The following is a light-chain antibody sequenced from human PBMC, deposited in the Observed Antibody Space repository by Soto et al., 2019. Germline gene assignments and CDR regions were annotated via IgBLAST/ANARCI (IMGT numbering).Light chain of an antibody. CDR3: QQYKYWPRT. V-gene: IGKV3-15*01. CDR1: QSVSSN. CDR2: GAS. Sequence: EIVMTQSPATLSVSPGERATLSCRASQSVSSNLAWYQQKPGQAPRLLFYGASTRATDIPARFSGSGSGTEFTLTISSLQSEDFAVYYCQQYKYWPRTFGQGTKVDIK. J-gene: IGKJ1*01.